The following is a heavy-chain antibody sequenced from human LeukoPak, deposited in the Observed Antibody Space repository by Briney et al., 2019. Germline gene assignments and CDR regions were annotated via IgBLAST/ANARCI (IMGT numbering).Heavy chain of an antibody. D-gene: IGHD1-26*01. V-gene: IGHV3-21*06. Sequence: PGGSLRLSCAASGFTFSSYSMNWVRQAPGKGLEWVSSTSSSSSYIYYADSVKGRFTISRDNANNVLYLQMNSLRAEDTAVYYCARDPTYYLRYGYFDSWGQGTLVTVSS. J-gene: IGHJ4*02. CDR1: GFTFSSYS. CDR2: TSSSSSYI. CDR3: ARDPTYYLRYGYFDS.